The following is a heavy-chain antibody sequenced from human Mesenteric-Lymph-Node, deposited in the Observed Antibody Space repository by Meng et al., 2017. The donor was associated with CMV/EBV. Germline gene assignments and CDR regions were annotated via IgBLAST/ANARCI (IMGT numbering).Heavy chain of an antibody. V-gene: IGHV1-2*02. CDR1: GDTFIVYY. J-gene: IGHJ4*02. CDR3: AGDPTAGIVALGLDS. D-gene: IGHD3-22*01. Sequence: ASVKVSCKASGDTFIVYYIHWVRQAPGQGLEWVGWINANSGATNYGQKFQGRVTMTRDTSNSTAYMELSSLRSDDTAVYFCAGDPTAGIVALGLDSWGQGTLVTVSS. CDR2: INANSGAT.